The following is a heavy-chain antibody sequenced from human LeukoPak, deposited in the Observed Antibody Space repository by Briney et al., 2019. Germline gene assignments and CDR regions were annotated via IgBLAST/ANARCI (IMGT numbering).Heavy chain of an antibody. CDR1: GDSIISTNSY. CDR2: IYYSGST. Sequence: SETLSLTCSVSGDSIISTNSYWGWIRQPPGKGPEWIASIYYSGSTHYNPSLKSRVTISIDTSTNQFSLKLNSVTAADTAVYYCARRPGCSSSSCSPFDYWGQGTLVTVSS. CDR3: ARRPGCSSSSCSPFDY. D-gene: IGHD2-2*01. J-gene: IGHJ4*02. V-gene: IGHV4-39*07.